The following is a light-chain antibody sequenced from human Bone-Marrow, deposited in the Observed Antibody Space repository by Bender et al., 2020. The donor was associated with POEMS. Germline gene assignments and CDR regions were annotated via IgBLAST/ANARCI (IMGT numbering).Light chain of an antibody. CDR1: SSNIGTDR. J-gene: IGLJ3*02. Sequence: QSVLTQPPSASAAPGQTVIISCTGSSSNIGTDRVNRYHQLPRAAPPPLIYSNDRRPSGVPGRSSGPTTGASASLAISGLHTEEEAIFISASRDATLNGGVFGAETTLS. CDR3: ASRDATLNGGV. V-gene: IGLV1-44*01. CDR2: SND.